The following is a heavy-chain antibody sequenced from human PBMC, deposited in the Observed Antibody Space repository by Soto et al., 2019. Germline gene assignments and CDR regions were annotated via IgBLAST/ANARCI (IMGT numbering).Heavy chain of an antibody. CDR3: ALSVTTFDY. V-gene: IGHV3-72*01. J-gene: IGHJ4*02. Sequence: GGSLRLSCAASGFTFSDHYMDWVRQAPGKGLEWVGRTRNKANSYTTEYAASVKGRFTISRDDSKNSLYLQMNSLKTEDTAVYYCALSVTTFDYWGQGTLVTVSS. CDR1: GFTFSDHY. D-gene: IGHD4-17*01. CDR2: TRNKANSYTT.